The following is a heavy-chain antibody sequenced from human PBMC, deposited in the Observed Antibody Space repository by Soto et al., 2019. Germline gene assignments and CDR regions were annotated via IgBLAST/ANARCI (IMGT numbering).Heavy chain of an antibody. CDR3: AHSGVGNLWFGELLISWFDP. J-gene: IGHJ5*02. CDR1: GFSLSTSGVG. Sequence: SGPTLVKPTQTLTLTCTFSGFSLSTSGVGVGWIRQPPGKALEWLALIYWNDDKRYSPSLKSRLTITKDTSKNQVVLTMTNMDPVDTATYYCAHSGVGNLWFGELLISWFDPWGQGTLVTVSS. V-gene: IGHV2-5*01. D-gene: IGHD3-10*01. CDR2: IYWNDDK.